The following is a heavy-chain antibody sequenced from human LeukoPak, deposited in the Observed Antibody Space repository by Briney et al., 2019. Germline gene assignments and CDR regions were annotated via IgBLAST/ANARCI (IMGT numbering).Heavy chain of an antibody. Sequence: ASVKVSCKASGYTFTSYYMHWVRQAPGQGLEWMGGIIPIFGTANYAQKFQGRVTITADESTSTAYMELSSLRSEDTAVYYCARDPIVVVPAASDYYYYGMDVWGQGTTVTVSS. CDR2: IIPIFGTA. D-gene: IGHD2-2*01. CDR3: ARDPIVVVPAASDYYYYGMDV. CDR1: GYTFTSYY. J-gene: IGHJ6*02. V-gene: IGHV1-69*13.